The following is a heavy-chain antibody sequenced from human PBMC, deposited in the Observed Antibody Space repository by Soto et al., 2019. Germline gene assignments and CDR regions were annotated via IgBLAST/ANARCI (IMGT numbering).Heavy chain of an antibody. CDR1: GYTFTGYY. CDR2: INPNSGGT. D-gene: IGHD3-22*01. CDR3: ARDGGYYYDSSGYS. V-gene: IGHV1-2*02. Sequence: ASVKVSCKASGYTFTGYYMHWVRQAPGQGLEWMGWINPNSGGTNYARKFQGRVTMTRDTSISTAYMELSRLRSDDTAVYYCARDGGYYYDSSGYSWGQGTLVTVSS. J-gene: IGHJ4*02.